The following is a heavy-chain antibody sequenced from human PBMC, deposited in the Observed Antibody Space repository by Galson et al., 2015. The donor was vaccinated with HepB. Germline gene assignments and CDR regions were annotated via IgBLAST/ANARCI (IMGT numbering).Heavy chain of an antibody. V-gene: IGHV4-38-2*02. J-gene: IGHJ4*02. CDR1: GYSISSGYY. CDR3: ARGRARAARGFGDY. D-gene: IGHD6-6*01. Sequence: LSLTCTLPGYSISSGYYRGWIRQPPGKGLEWIGSIYHSGSTYYTPSLKSRVTISVDTSKNQFSLKLSSVTAADTAVYYCARGRARAARGFGDYWGQGTLVTVSS. CDR2: IYHSGST.